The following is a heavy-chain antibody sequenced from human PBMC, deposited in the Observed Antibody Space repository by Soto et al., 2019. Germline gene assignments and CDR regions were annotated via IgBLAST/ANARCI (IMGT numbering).Heavy chain of an antibody. J-gene: IGHJ4*02. CDR3: ARDGAIFDY. D-gene: IGHD2-15*01. V-gene: IGHV3-30-3*01. CDR2: ISYDGSNK. CDR1: GFTFSSYA. Sequence: QVQLVESGGGVVQPGRSLRLSCAASGFTFSSYAMHWVRQAPGKGLEWVAVISYDGSNKYYADSVKGRFTISRDNSKNTLYLQMNGLRAEDTAVYYCARDGAIFDYWGQGTLVTVSS.